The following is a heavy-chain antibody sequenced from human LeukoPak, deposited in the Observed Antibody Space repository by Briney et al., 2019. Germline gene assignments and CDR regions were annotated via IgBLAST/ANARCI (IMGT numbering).Heavy chain of an antibody. J-gene: IGHJ6*03. D-gene: IGHD1-7*01. CDR3: ARRWNYGRNYYIDV. V-gene: IGHV4-34*01. CDR1: GGPFSNYY. Sequence: PSETLSLTCAVYGGPFSNYYWSWIRQPPGKGLEWIGEINDSGRTNYNPSLMSRVTISVDTSKNQFSLRLNSVTATDTAVYYCARRWNYGRNYYIDVWGKGATVSVSS. CDR2: INDSGRT.